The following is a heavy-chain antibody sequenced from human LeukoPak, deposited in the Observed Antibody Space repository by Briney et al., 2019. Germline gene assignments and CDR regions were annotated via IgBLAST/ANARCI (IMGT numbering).Heavy chain of an antibody. J-gene: IGHJ4*02. CDR3: AKTRPLDSSSWSHGDY. CDR1: GFTFSSHW. Sequence: GGSLRLSCAASGFTFSSHWMHWVRQAPGKGLVWVSRINSDGSSTSYADSVKGRFTISRDNAKNTLYLQMNSLRAEDTAVYYCAKTRPLDSSSWSHGDYWGQGTLVTVSS. V-gene: IGHV3-74*01. D-gene: IGHD6-13*01. CDR2: INSDGSST.